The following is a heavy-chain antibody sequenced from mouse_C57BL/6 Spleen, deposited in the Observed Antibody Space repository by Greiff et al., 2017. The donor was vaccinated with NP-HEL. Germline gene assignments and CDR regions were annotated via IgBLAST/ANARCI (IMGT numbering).Heavy chain of an antibody. Sequence: QVQLQQPGAELVKPGASVKLSCKASGYTFTSYWMQWVKQRPGQGLEWIGEIDPSDSYTNYNQKFKGKATLTVDTSSSTAYMQLSSLTSEDSAVYYCARREPFDYWGQGTTLTVSS. V-gene: IGHV1-50*01. CDR1: GYTFTSYW. J-gene: IGHJ2*01. CDR3: ARREPFDY. CDR2: IDPSDSYT.